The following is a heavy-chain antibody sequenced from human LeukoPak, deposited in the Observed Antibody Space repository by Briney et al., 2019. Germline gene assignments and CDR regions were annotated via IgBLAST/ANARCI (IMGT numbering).Heavy chain of an antibody. V-gene: IGHV3-23*01. Sequence: GGSLRLSCAASGFTFSSYAMSWVRQAPWKGLEWVSAISGSGGSTYYADSVKGRPTISRDNSKNTLYLQMNSLRAEDTAVYYCAKYKSSGSTYYFDYWGQGTLVTVSS. D-gene: IGHD3-22*01. J-gene: IGHJ4*02. CDR2: ISGSGGST. CDR1: GFTFSSYA. CDR3: AKYKSSGSTYYFDY.